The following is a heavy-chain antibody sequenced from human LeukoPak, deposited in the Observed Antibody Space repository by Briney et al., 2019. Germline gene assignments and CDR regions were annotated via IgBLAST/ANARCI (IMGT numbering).Heavy chain of an antibody. CDR1: RGSITSGGYY. V-gene: IGHV4-31*03. Sequence: SETLSLTCTVSRGSITSGGYYWSWIRQHPGKGLEWIGYIYYSGSTYYNPSLKSRVTISVDPSKNQFSLKLSSVTAADTAVYYCASLYYVWGSYRYSYFDYWGQGTLVTVSS. CDR2: IYYSGST. J-gene: IGHJ4*02. D-gene: IGHD3-16*02. CDR3: ASLYYVWGSYRYSYFDY.